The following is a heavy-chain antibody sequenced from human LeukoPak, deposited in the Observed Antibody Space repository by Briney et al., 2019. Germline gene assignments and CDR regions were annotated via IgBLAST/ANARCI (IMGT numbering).Heavy chain of an antibody. D-gene: IGHD3-10*01. V-gene: IGHV3-23*01. Sequence: GGSLRLSCAASGFTFSSYAMSWVRQAPGKGLEWVSAISGSGGSTYYADSVKGRFTISRDNSKNTTYVQMNSLRAEDTAVYYCAKDRARYGSGTYYNGYYYGMDVWGQGTTVTVSS. CDR1: GFTFSSYA. CDR2: ISGSGGST. CDR3: AKDRARYGSGTYYNGYYYGMDV. J-gene: IGHJ6*02.